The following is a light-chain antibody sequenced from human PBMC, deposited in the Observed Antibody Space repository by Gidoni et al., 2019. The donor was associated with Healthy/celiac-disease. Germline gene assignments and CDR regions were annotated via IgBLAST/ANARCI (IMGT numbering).Light chain of an antibody. Sequence: DIQMTQSPSSLSASVGDRVTITCRASQRISSYLNWYQQKPGKAPKLLIYAASSLQSGVPSRFSGSGSGTDFTLTISSLQPEDFATYYCQQSYSNPPTFGQGTKVEIK. V-gene: IGKV1-39*01. CDR2: AAS. CDR1: QRISSY. CDR3: QQSYSNPPT. J-gene: IGKJ1*01.